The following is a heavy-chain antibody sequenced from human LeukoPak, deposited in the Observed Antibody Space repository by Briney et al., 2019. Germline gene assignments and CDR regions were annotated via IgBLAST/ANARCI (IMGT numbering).Heavy chain of an antibody. J-gene: IGHJ4*02. D-gene: IGHD6-13*01. V-gene: IGHV4-39*07. Sequence: PSETLSLTCTVSGGSISSSSYYWGWIRQPPGKGLEWIGNIYYSGSTYYNPSLKSRLTISVDTSKNQFSLKLSSVTAADTAVYYCAKSLSERREFIPAPGTLNRLFDYWGQGTLVTVSP. CDR2: IYYSGST. CDR3: AKSLSERREFIPAPGTLNRLFDY. CDR1: GGSISSSSYY.